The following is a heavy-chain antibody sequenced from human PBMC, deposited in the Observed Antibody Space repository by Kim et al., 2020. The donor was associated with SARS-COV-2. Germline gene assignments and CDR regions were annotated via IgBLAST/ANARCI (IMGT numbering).Heavy chain of an antibody. Sequence: ADTGKGGFTSSRANAKNSLYLQMNSRRAEDTAVYYCARARSGSYVWDYWGQGTLVTVSS. CDR3: ARARSGSYVWDY. D-gene: IGHD1-26*01. V-gene: IGHV3-11*06. J-gene: IGHJ4*02.